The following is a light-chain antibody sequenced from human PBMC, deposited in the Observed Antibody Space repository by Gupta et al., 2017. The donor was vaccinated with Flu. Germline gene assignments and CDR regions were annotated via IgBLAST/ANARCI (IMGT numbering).Light chain of an antibody. CDR2: DAS. CDR3: QQSVP. J-gene: IGKJ4*01. Sequence: DIQMTQSPSSLSASVGDRVTITCQASHDISIYLNWYQQKPGKAPNLLIYDASNLETGVPSRFSGSGSGTNFTFTINSLQPEHIARCDCQQSVPFGGGAKVEIK. V-gene: IGKV1-33*01. CDR1: HDISIY.